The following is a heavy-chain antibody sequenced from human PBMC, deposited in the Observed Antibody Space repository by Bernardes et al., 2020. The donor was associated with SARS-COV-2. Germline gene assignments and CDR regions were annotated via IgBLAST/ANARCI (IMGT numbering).Heavy chain of an antibody. J-gene: IGHJ4*02. CDR1: GFTFSSYA. CDR2: ISGSGGST. CDR3: AKERYSSSSPFDY. D-gene: IGHD6-6*01. Sequence: GSLRLSCAASGFTFSSYAMSGVRQAPGKGLEWVSAISGSGGSTYYADSVKGRFTISRDNSKNTLNLQMNSLRAEDTAVYYCAKERYSSSSPFDYWGQGTLVTVSS. V-gene: IGHV3-23*01.